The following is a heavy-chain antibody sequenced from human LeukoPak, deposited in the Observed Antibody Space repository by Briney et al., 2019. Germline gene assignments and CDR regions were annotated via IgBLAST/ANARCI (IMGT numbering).Heavy chain of an antibody. Sequence: ASVKVSCKASGYTFTSYDINWVRQATGQGLEWMGWMNPNSGNTGYAQKFQGRVTMTRNTSISTAYMELRSLRSDDTAVYYCARDQRGAARSFDYWGQGTLVTVSS. CDR2: MNPNSGNT. D-gene: IGHD6-6*01. CDR1: GYTFTSYD. J-gene: IGHJ4*02. CDR3: ARDQRGAARSFDY. V-gene: IGHV1-8*01.